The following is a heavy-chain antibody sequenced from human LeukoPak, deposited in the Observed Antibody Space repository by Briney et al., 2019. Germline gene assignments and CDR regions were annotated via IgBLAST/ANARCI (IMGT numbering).Heavy chain of an antibody. J-gene: IGHJ4*02. CDR2: INHSGST. D-gene: IGHD6-19*01. CDR3: AGVDSSGWSDY. CDR1: GGSFSGYY. Sequence: SETLSLTCAVYGGSFSGYYWSWIRQPPGKGLEWIGEINHSGSTNYNPSLKSRVTISVDTSKNQFSLKLSSVTAADTAVYYCAGVDSSGWSDYWGQGTLVTVSS. V-gene: IGHV4-34*01.